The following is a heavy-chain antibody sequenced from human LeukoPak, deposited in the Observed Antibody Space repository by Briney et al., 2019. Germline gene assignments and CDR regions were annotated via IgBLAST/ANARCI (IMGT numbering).Heavy chain of an antibody. V-gene: IGHV4-34*01. D-gene: IGHD3-10*01. CDR1: GGSFSGYY. Sequence: SETLSLTCAVYGGSFSGYYWSWIRQPPGKGLEWIGEINHSGSTNYNPSLKSRDTISVDTSKNQFSLKLSSVTAADTAVYYCARHRFRYYYGSGSPTGGAFDIWGQGTMVTVSS. CDR2: INHSGST. CDR3: ARHRFRYYYGSGSPTGGAFDI. J-gene: IGHJ3*02.